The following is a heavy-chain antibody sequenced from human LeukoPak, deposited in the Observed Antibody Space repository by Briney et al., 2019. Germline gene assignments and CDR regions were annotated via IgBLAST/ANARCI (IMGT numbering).Heavy chain of an antibody. Sequence: GGSLRLSCAPSGFTVSDYAMSWVRQAPGKGPEWVSTFGRSGSDTYYSDSVKGRFTIFRDNSKNTLYLQMNSLRDEDTAVYYCAKGSLGSWYYFDYWGQGTLVTVSS. V-gene: IGHV3-23*01. D-gene: IGHD6-13*01. CDR1: GFTVSDYA. CDR3: AKGSLGSWYYFDY. J-gene: IGHJ4*02. CDR2: FGRSGSDT.